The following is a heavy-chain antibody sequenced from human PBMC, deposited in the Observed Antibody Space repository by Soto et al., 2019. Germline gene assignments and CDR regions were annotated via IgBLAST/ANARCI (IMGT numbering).Heavy chain of an antibody. CDR2: FDPEDGET. J-gene: IGHJ4*02. Sequence: ASVKVSCKVSGYTLTELSMHWGRQAPGKGLEWMGGFDPEDGETIYAQKFQGRVTMTEDTSTDTAYMELSSLRSEDTAVYYCATSTPRYNWNFDYWGQGTLVTVSS. CDR1: GYTLTELS. D-gene: IGHD1-1*01. V-gene: IGHV1-24*01. CDR3: ATSTPRYNWNFDY.